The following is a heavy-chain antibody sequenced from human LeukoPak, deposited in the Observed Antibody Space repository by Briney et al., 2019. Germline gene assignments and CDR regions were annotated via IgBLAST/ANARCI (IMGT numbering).Heavy chain of an antibody. CDR1: GGSITSSSYC. CDR2: IHTSGST. CDR3: ARDGLHYYDSSGYDNWFDP. V-gene: IGHV4-61*02. Sequence: SQTLSLTCTVSGGSITSSSYCWSWIRQPAGKALEWLGRIHTSGSTNYNPSLKSRVTISVDTSKNQFSLKLSSVTAADTAVYYCARDGLHYYDSSGYDNWFDPWGQGTLVTVSS. J-gene: IGHJ5*02. D-gene: IGHD3-22*01.